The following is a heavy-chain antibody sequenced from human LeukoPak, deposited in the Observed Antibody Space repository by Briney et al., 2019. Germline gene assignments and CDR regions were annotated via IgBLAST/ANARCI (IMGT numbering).Heavy chain of an antibody. V-gene: IGHV4-34*01. J-gene: IGHJ6*03. CDR1: GGSFSGYY. Sequence: SETLSLTCAVYGGSFSGYYWTWIRQPPGKGLEWIGQINHSGSTNYNPSLKSRVTISVDTSKNQFSLKLSSVTAADTAVYYCARLRPHYGGNSVNYYYYMDVWGKGTTVTVSS. CDR3: ARLRPHYGGNSVNYYYYMDV. D-gene: IGHD4-23*01. CDR2: INHSGST.